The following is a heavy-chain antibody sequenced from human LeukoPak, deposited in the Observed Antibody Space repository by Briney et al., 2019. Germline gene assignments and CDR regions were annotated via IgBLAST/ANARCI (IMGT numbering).Heavy chain of an antibody. Sequence: GGSLRLSCAASGFTFSSHAMHWARQAPGKGLEWVAVISYDGSNKYYADSVKGQFTISRDNSKNTLYLQMNSLRAEDTAVYYCARDKGPNLAAAGFDYWGQGTLVTVSS. J-gene: IGHJ4*02. V-gene: IGHV3-30-3*01. CDR1: GFTFSSHA. CDR2: ISYDGSNK. D-gene: IGHD6-13*01. CDR3: ARDKGPNLAAAGFDY.